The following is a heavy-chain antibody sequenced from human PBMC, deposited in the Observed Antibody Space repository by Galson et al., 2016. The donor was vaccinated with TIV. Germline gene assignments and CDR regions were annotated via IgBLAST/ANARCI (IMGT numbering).Heavy chain of an antibody. CDR1: TFNIKDNY. CDR2: LSSGGTT. Sequence: SLRLSCAASTFNIKDNYMTWVRQAPGKGLEWVSILSSGGTTSYADSVKGRFTIGRDESKTTLYLEMKNLRLEDTAVYFCSRDRRHCGNECFLYYYYGMDVWGRWTAVTVAS. CDR3: SRDRRHCGNECFLYYYYGMDV. D-gene: IGHD2-21*01. J-gene: IGHJ6*02. V-gene: IGHV3-66*02.